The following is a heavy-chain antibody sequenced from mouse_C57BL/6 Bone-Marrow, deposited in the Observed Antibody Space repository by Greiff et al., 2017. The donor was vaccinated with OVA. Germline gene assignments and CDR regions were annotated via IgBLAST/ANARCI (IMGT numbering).Heavy chain of an antibody. CDR3: TRGYSNYYAVDY. V-gene: IGHV1-15*01. CDR2: IDPETGGT. Sequence: QVQLQQSGAELVRPGASVTLSCKASGYTFTDYEMHWVKQTPVHGLEWIGAIDPETGGTAYNQKFKGQAILTADKSSSTAYMELRSLTSEDSAVYYCTRGYSNYYAVDYWGQGTSVTVSS. J-gene: IGHJ4*01. CDR1: GYTFTDYE. D-gene: IGHD2-5*01.